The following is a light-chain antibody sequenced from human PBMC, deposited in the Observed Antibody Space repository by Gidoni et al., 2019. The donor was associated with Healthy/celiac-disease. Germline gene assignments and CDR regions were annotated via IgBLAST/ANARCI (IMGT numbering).Light chain of an antibody. Sequence: DIVMTQSPDSLGVSLGERVTINCKSSQSVLYSSNNKNYLAWYQQKPGQPPKLLIYWASTRESGVPDRFSGSGSGTDFTLTISSLQAEDVAVYYCQQYYSTPCSFGQGTKLEIK. J-gene: IGKJ2*04. CDR1: QSVLYSSNNKNY. CDR2: WAS. V-gene: IGKV4-1*01. CDR3: QQYYSTPCS.